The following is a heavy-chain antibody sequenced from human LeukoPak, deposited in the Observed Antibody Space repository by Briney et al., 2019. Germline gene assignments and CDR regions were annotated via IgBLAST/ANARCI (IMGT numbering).Heavy chain of an antibody. CDR1: GFTFSNYW. CDR3: IATTLTMLRGVIIASDSRLDY. J-gene: IGHJ4*02. D-gene: IGHD3-10*01. V-gene: IGHV3-7*01. CDR2: IKQDGSEK. Sequence: GGSLRLSCAASGFTFSNYWMSWVRQAPGKGLEWVANIKQDGSEKYYVDSVKGRFTISRDNAKNSLYLQMNSLRAEDTAVYYCIATTLTMLRGVIIASDSRLDYWGQGTLVTVSS.